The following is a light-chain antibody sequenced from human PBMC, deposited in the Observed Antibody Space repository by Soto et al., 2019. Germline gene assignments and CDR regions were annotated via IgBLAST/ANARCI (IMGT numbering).Light chain of an antibody. CDR2: EVS. Sequence: QSALTQPASVSGSPGQSITITCTGTSSDVGGYNYVSWYQQHPGKAPKVMIYEVSNRPSGVSNRFSGSKSGNTASLTISGLQAEDEADYYCTSYTSSSTPVFGGATKVTVL. V-gene: IGLV2-14*01. CDR3: TSYTSSSTPV. J-gene: IGLJ3*02. CDR1: SSDVGGYNY.